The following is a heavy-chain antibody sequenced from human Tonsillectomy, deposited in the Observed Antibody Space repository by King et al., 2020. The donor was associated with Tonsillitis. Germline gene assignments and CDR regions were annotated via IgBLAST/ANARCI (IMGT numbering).Heavy chain of an antibody. CDR3: AKARLLWFGELGN. Sequence: VQLVESGGGVVQPGRSLRLSCAVSGFTFSSYGMHWVRQAPGKGLEWVAVISYDGSNKYYADSVKGRFTISRDNSNNTLFLQMNSLRAEDTAVYYCAKARLLWFGELGNWGQGTLVTVSS. J-gene: IGHJ4*02. CDR2: ISYDGSNK. CDR1: GFTFSSYG. V-gene: IGHV3-30*18. D-gene: IGHD3-10*01.